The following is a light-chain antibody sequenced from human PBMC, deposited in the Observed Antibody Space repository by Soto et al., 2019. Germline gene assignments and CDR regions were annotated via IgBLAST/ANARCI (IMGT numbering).Light chain of an antibody. CDR2: GNS. Sequence: QSVLTQPPSVSGAPGQSVTSSCTGSSSNIGAGYDVHWYQQLPGTAPKLLIYGNSNRPSGVPDRFSGSKSGTSASLAITGLQAEDEADYYCQSYDSSLSGYVFGTGTKV. CDR1: SSNIGAGYD. V-gene: IGLV1-40*01. CDR3: QSYDSSLSGYV. J-gene: IGLJ1*01.